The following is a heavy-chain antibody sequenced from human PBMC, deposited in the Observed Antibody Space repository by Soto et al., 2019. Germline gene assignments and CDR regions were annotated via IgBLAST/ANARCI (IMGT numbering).Heavy chain of an antibody. V-gene: IGHV3-13*01. D-gene: IGHD3-22*01. CDR2: IGTAGDT. Sequence: GGSLRLSCAASGFTFSSYDMHWVRQATGKGLEWVSAIGTAGDTYYPGSVKGRFTISRENAKNSLYLQMNSLRAEDTAVYYCARVGGESGYYRYYYYYGMDVWGQGTTVTVSS. J-gene: IGHJ6*02. CDR3: ARVGGESGYYRYYYYYGMDV. CDR1: GFTFSSYD.